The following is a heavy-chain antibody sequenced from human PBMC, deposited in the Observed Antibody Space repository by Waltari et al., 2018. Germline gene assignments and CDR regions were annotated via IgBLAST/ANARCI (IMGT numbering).Heavy chain of an antibody. J-gene: IGHJ6*04. CDR3: ARVNTMIRGISPPLDV. D-gene: IGHD3-10*01. V-gene: IGHV4-34*01. CDR1: VESFRGYR. Sequence: QVQLQQWGAGLLKPSETLSLTCAVYVESFRGYRWSWIRQPPGKGLEWLGEINHGGGTNYKPSLKSRVTISVDTSKNQFSLKLNSVTAADTGVYYCARVNTMIRGISPPLDVWGRGATVTVSS. CDR2: INHGGGT.